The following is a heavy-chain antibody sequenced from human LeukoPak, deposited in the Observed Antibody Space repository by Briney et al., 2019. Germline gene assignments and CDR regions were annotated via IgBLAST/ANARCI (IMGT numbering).Heavy chain of an antibody. CDR1: GGSISSSNW. CDR2: IYHSGST. CDR3: AREGHYGSGSSNNWFDP. D-gene: IGHD3-10*01. Sequence: SECLSLTCAVSGGSISSSNWWSWVRQPPGKGLEWIGEIYHSGSTNYNPSLKSRVTISVDKSKNQFSLKLSSVTAADTAVYYCAREGHYGSGSSNNWFDPWGQGTLVSVSS. J-gene: IGHJ5*02. V-gene: IGHV4-4*02.